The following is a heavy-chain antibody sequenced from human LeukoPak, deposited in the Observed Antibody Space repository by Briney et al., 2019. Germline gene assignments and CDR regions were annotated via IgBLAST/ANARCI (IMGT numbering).Heavy chain of an antibody. V-gene: IGHV3-9*03. CDR1: GFTFDDYA. Sequence: RSGGSLRLSCAASGFTFDDYAMHWVRQAPGKGLEWVSGISWNSGSIGYADSVKGRFTISRDNAKNSLYLQMNSLRAEDMALYYCAATGWYDAFDIWGQGTMVTVSS. J-gene: IGHJ3*02. CDR2: ISWNSGSI. CDR3: AATGWYDAFDI. D-gene: IGHD6-19*01.